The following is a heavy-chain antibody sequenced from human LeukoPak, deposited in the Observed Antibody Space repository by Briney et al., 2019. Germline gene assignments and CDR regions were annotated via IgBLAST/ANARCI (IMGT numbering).Heavy chain of an antibody. D-gene: IGHD1-26*01. J-gene: IGHJ4*02. V-gene: IGHV4-39*01. CDR3: ARHLVGAAEFHY. CDR1: GDSISSNSYY. Sequence: SETLSLTCTVSGDSISSNSYYWGWIRQPPGKGLQWIGSIYYSGTAYCNPSLKSRVTISVDASKNQFSLKLSSVTAADTAVYYCARHLVGAAEFHYWGQGTLVTVSS. CDR2: IYYSGTA.